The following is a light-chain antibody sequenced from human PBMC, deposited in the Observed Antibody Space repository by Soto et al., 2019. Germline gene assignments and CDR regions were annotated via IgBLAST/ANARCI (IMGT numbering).Light chain of an antibody. CDR2: GAS. CDR3: QQDGSSGT. V-gene: IGKV3-20*01. J-gene: IGKJ1*01. CDR1: QSVTSN. Sequence: EIVMTQSPPPLSVSRGDSAPLSFRASQSVTSNLAWYQQKPGQAPRLLIYGASNRATGIPDRFSGSGSGTDFTLTISILDPEDVAEYYCQQDGSSGTFGQGTKVDIK.